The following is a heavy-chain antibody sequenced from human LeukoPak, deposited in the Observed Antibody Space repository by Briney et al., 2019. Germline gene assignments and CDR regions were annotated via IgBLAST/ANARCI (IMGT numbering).Heavy chain of an antibody. J-gene: IGHJ6*02. CDR2: ISPYNGNT. CDR3: ARDLDIVVVAAAVRHYGSDV. Sequence: GASVTVSCKASGYTFTNYGISWVRQAPGQGVEWMGWISPYNGNTNYAQKFQGRVTMTTDTSTSTVYMELRSLRSDDTAVYYCARDLDIVVVAAAVRHYGSDVWGQGTTVTVSS. CDR1: GYTFTNYG. D-gene: IGHD2-15*01. V-gene: IGHV1-18*01.